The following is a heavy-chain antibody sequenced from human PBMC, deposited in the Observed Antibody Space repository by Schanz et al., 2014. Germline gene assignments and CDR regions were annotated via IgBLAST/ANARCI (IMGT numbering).Heavy chain of an antibody. CDR1: GFTFSSYW. Sequence: DVQLVESGGTLVQPGGSLIISCAASGFTFSSYWMVWLRQAPGEGLVWVANIKLDGSEKYYVDSVKGRFTISRDNAKNSLYLQMNSLTAEDTAVYYCAKYGTGKGVSFEYWGQGTLVTVSS. CDR2: IKLDGSEK. J-gene: IGHJ4*02. V-gene: IGHV3-7*01. CDR3: AKYGTGKGVSFEY. D-gene: IGHD1-26*01.